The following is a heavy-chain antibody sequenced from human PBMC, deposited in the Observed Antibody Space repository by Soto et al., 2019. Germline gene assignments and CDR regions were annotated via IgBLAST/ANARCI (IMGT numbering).Heavy chain of an antibody. V-gene: IGHV3-53*01. CDR2: IYSSGST. Sequence: PGGSLRLSCAASGFTVSSNDMSWVRQAPGKGLEWVSGIYSSGSTSYVDSVKGRFTISRDNAENSVYLEMESLRDEDTALYYCARDVDADFRTDFDYWGRGTLVTVSS. CDR3: ARDVDADFRTDFDY. CDR1: GFTVSSND. D-gene: IGHD4-17*01. J-gene: IGHJ4*02.